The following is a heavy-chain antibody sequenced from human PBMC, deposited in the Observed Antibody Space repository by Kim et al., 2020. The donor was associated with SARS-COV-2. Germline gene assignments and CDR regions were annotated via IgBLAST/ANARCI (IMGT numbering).Heavy chain of an antibody. CDR2: INAGNGNK. Sequence: ASVKVSCKASGYTFTSYAMHWVRQAPGQRLEWMGWINAGNGNKKYSQKFQGRVTITRDTSASTAYMELSSLRSEDTAVYYCARDLAIVGATINPYYSYGMDVWGQGTTVTVSS. D-gene: IGHD1-26*01. CDR3: ARDLAIVGATINPYYSYGMDV. CDR1: GYTFTSYA. V-gene: IGHV1-3*01. J-gene: IGHJ6*02.